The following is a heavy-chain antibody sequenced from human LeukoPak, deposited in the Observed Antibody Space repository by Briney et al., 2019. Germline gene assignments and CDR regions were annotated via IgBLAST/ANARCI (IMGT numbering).Heavy chain of an antibody. V-gene: IGHV4-39*07. CDR2: IYYSGNT. D-gene: IGHD3-3*01. CDR3: ARDGAEGFSGAFDI. Sequence: SETLSLTCTVSGGSISSSGYYWGWIRQPPGKGLEWIRNIYYSGNTYYNPSLKSRVTISVDTSKNQFSLKLSSVTAADTAVYYCARDGAEGFSGAFDIWGQGTMVTVSS. J-gene: IGHJ3*02. CDR1: GGSISSSGYY.